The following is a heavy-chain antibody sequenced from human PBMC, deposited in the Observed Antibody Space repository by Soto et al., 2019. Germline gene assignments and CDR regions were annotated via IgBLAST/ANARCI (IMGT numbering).Heavy chain of an antibody. CDR3: AKISHSGSSWYGDFDY. V-gene: IGHV3-23*01. D-gene: IGHD6-13*01. Sequence: GGSLRLSCAASGFTFSSYAMSWVRQAPGKGLEWVSAISGSGGSTYYADSVKGRFTISRDNSKNTLYLQMNSLRAEDTAVYYCAKISHSGSSWYGDFDYWGQGTLVTVSS. CDR1: GFTFSSYA. J-gene: IGHJ4*02. CDR2: ISGSGGST.